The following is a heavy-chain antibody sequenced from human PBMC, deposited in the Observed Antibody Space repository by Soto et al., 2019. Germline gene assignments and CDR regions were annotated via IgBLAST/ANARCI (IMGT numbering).Heavy chain of an antibody. J-gene: IGHJ5*02. CDR3: ARDSPDGEYDFWSGYTNGAWFDP. V-gene: IGHV1-18*01. CDR2: ISAYNGNT. CDR1: GYTFTSCG. D-gene: IGHD3-3*01. Sequence: QVQLVQSGAEVKKPGASVKVSCKASGYTFTSCGISWVRQAPGQGLEWMGWISAYNGNTNYAQKLQGRVTMTTDTSTSTADMELRSLRSDETAVYYCARDSPDGEYDFWSGYTNGAWFDPWGQGRLVTVSS.